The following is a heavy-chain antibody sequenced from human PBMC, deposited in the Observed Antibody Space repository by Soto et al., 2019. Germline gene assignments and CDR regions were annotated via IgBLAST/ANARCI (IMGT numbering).Heavy chain of an antibody. CDR3: ARDKITGLFDY. J-gene: IGHJ4*02. Sequence: QVQLQQWGAGLLKPSETLSLTCAVYGGSFSGYYWTWIRQPPGTGLEWIGEINHSGSTNYNPSLKXRXTXSXHTSKNQSSLKLTSVTAADPAVYYCARDKITGLFDYWGQGTLVTVSS. CDR1: GGSFSGYY. V-gene: IGHV4-34*01. D-gene: IGHD2-8*02. CDR2: INHSGST.